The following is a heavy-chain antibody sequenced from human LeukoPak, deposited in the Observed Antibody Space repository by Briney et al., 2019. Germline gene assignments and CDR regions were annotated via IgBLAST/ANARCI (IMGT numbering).Heavy chain of an antibody. CDR3: ARDGSSSWKKYFDY. CDR1: GFIFSDYA. Sequence: GGSLRLSCATSGFIFSDYAMGWVRQAPGKGLEWVSGISDGGVRTYYTDSVKGRFTISRDNSKNTLYLQMDSLRAEDTAVYYCARDGSSSWKKYFDYWGQGTLVTVSS. J-gene: IGHJ4*02. CDR2: ISDGGVRT. D-gene: IGHD6-13*01. V-gene: IGHV3-23*01.